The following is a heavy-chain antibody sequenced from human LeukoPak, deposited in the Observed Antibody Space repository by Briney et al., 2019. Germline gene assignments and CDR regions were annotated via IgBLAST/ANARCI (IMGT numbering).Heavy chain of an antibody. CDR1: GFTFSSYA. V-gene: IGHV3-30*01. J-gene: IGHJ6*04. D-gene: IGHD6-19*01. Sequence: GGSLRLSCAASGFTFSSYAMHWVRQAPGKGLEWVAVISYDGSNKYYADSVKGRFTISRHNSKNTLYLQMNSLRAEDTAVYYCARKGVAGTSMDVWGKGTTVTVSS. CDR3: ARKGVAGTSMDV. CDR2: ISYDGSNK.